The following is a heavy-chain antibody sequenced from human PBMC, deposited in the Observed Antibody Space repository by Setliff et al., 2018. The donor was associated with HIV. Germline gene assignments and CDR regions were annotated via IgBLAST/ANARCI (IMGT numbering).Heavy chain of an antibody. J-gene: IGHJ4*02. CDR3: ARGGGITWRSYSFDY. CDR1: GGPFDYHG. Sequence: ETLSLTCAAYGGPFDYHGWNWIRQSPGKGLEWIGEVDDRGNANYNPSFNIRATISADASKRQFSLKLRSVTAADTAVYYCARGGGITWRSYSFDYWGQGTLVTVSS. D-gene: IGHD3-10*01. CDR2: VDDRGNA. V-gene: IGHV4-34*01.